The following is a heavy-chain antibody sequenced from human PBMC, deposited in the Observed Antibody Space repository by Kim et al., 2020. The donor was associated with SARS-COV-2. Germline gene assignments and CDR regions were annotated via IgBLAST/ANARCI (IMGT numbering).Heavy chain of an antibody. J-gene: IGHJ4*02. D-gene: IGHD5-12*01. CDR3: ARHGSGYDPDY. CDR2: T. V-gene: IGHV5-51*01. Sequence: TRYSPSFQGQVTISADKSISTAYLQWSSLKASDTAMYYCARHGSGYDPDYWGQGTLVTVSS.